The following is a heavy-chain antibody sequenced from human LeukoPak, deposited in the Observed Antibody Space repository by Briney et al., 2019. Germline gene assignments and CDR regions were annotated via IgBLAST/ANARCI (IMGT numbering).Heavy chain of an antibody. V-gene: IGHV1-8*01. CDR3: ARGLTYCSSTSCYTLDY. Sequence: ASVKVSCKASVYTFTNYDINWVRQATGQGLEWMGWMNPNSGNTGYAQKFQGRVTLTRNTSISTAYMELSSLRSEDTAVYYCARGLTYCSSTSCYTLDYWGQGTLVTVSS. CDR1: VYTFTNYD. J-gene: IGHJ4*02. D-gene: IGHD2-2*02. CDR2: MNPNSGNT.